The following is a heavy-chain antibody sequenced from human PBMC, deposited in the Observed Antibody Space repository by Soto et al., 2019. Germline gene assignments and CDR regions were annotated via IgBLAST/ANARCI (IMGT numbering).Heavy chain of an antibody. V-gene: IGHV3-21*01. D-gene: IGHD3-10*01. CDR1: GFTFGTYT. Sequence: GGSLRLFCAASGFTFGTYTMNWLRKAPGKGLEWISSISSGSSYIYYAGSVKGRFTISRDNDKNSLFLQMNSLRADDTAVYYCARDILSGGAYPGSWGQGTKVTVSS. CDR3: ARDILSGGAYPGS. CDR2: ISSGSSYI. J-gene: IGHJ5*02.